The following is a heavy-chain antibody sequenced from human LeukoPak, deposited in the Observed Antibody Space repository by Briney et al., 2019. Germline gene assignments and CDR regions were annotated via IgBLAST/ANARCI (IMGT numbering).Heavy chain of an antibody. D-gene: IGHD6-13*01. CDR2: IIPIFGTA. CDR3: ARVIVAAAGTFGYFDL. J-gene: IGHJ2*01. Sequence: ASVKVSCKASGGTFSSYAISWVRQAPGQGLEWMGGIIPIFGTANYAQKFQGRVTITADESTSTAYMELSSLRSEDTAVYYCARVIVAAAGTFGYFDLWGRGTLVTVSS. CDR1: GGTFSSYA. V-gene: IGHV1-69*01.